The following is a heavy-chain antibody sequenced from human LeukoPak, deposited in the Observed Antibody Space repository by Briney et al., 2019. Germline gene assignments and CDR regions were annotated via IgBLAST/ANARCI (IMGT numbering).Heavy chain of an antibody. V-gene: IGHV3-15*01. CDR1: GFTFSNAW. CDR3: TTDIEGPSREAGGNVYRDY. CDR2: IKSKTDGGTT. J-gene: IGHJ4*02. Sequence: KAGGSLRLSCAASGFTFSNAWMSWVRQAPGKGLEWVGRIKSKTDGGTTDYAAPVKGRFTISRDDSKNTLYLQMNSLKTEDTAVYYCTTDIEGPSREAGGNVYRDYWGQGTLVTVSS. D-gene: IGHD4-23*01.